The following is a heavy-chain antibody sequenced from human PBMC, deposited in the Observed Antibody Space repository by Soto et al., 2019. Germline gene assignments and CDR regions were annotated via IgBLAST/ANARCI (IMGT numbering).Heavy chain of an antibody. V-gene: IGHV1-69*12. Sequence: QVPLVQSGAEVKKPGSSVKVSCKASGGTFSSYAISWVRQAPGQGLEWMGGINPIFGTANYAQKFQGRVTFTADESTSTSYMELSSLRSEDTAVYYCTRPSIAVAGGFDPWGQGTLVTVSS. CDR2: INPIFGTA. CDR1: GGTFSSYA. CDR3: TRPSIAVAGGFDP. J-gene: IGHJ5*02. D-gene: IGHD6-13*01.